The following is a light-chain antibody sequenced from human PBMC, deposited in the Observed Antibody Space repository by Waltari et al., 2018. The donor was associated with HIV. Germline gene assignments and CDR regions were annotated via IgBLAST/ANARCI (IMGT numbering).Light chain of an antibody. CDR1: SSNIGSNT. Sequence: QSVLTQPPSVSGTPGQRVTISCSGSSSNIGSNTVTWYPQLPGTAPKLLIYASNQRPSGVPDRFSGSRSGTSAFLVISGLQSEDEADYYCASWDDSLNGRGLFGGGTKLTVL. CDR3: ASWDDSLNGRGL. J-gene: IGLJ2*01. CDR2: ASN. V-gene: IGLV1-44*01.